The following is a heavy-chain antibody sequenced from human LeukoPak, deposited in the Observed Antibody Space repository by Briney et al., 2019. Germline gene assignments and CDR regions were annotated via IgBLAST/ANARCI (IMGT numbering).Heavy chain of an antibody. J-gene: IGHJ4*02. CDR1: GGTFSSYA. D-gene: IGHD3-22*01. V-gene: IGHV1-69*04. CDR3: ARPPIQNSSGYSTDY. Sequence: ASVKVSCKASGGTFSSYAISWVRQAPGQGLEWMGRIIPILGIANYAQKFQGRVTITADKSTSTAYMELSSLRSEDTAVYYCARPPIQNSSGYSTDYWGQGTLVTVSS. CDR2: IIPILGIA.